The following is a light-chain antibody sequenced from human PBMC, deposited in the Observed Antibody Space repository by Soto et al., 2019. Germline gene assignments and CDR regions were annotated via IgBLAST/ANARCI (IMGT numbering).Light chain of an antibody. J-gene: IGLJ2*01. CDR2: EVS. CDR3: SSYTSTPTRVV. Sequence: QSALTQPASVSGSPGQSISISCTGTSSDVGGYNHVSWYQQHPGKAPKLLIYEVSNRPSGVSSRFSGSKSANTASLTISGLQAEDVADYYCSSYTSTPTRVVFGGGTKLTVL. CDR1: SSDVGGYNH. V-gene: IGLV2-14*01.